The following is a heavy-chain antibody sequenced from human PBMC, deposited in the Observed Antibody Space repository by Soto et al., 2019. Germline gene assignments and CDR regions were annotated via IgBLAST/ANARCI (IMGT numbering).Heavy chain of an antibody. J-gene: IGHJ6*02. V-gene: IGHV1-69*06. CDR3: ARAKRLRFLESHYYYYGMDV. CDR2: IIPIFGTA. D-gene: IGHD3-3*01. Sequence: QVQLVQSGAEVKKPGSSVKVSCKASGGTFSSYAISWVRQAPGQGLEWMGGIIPIFGTANYAQKFQGRVTITADKSTSTAYMELSSLRSEDTAVYYCARAKRLRFLESHYYYYGMDVWGQGTTVTVSS. CDR1: GGTFSSYA.